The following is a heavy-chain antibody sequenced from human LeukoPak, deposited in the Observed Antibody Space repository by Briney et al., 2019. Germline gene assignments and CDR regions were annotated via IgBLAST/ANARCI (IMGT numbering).Heavy chain of an antibody. CDR1: GFTFSSSW. Sequence: GGSLRLSCAASGFTFSSSWMTWVRQAPGKGLEWVANIKHNGDELNYVDSVEDRFTISRDNAKNSLYLHMTGLRAEDTAVYYCARELRTFDSWGQGTLVTVSS. D-gene: IGHD3-16*01. V-gene: IGHV3-7*01. J-gene: IGHJ4*02. CDR3: ARELRTFDS. CDR2: IKHNGDEL.